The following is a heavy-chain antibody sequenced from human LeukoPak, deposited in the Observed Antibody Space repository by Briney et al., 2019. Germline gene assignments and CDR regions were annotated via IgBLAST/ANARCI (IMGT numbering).Heavy chain of an antibody. CDR1: GFTFDDYG. V-gene: IGHV3-20*04. CDR3: ARGAADDSYYMDV. J-gene: IGHJ6*03. CDR2: INWNGGSR. Sequence: GGSLRLSCAASGFTFDDYGMSWVRQAPGKGLEWVSGINWNGGSRGYADSVKGRFTMSRDNAKNSLYLQMNSLRAEDTALYYCARGAADDSYYMDVWGKGTTVTVSS. D-gene: IGHD6-13*01.